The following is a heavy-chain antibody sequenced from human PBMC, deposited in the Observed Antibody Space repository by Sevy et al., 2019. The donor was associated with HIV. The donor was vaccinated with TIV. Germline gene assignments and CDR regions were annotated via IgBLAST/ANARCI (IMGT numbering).Heavy chain of an antibody. V-gene: IGHV3-30*18. CDR1: GFSFSYYG. CDR3: ANAYSGSYSHSYLYALDV. CDR2: ISHDGINE. D-gene: IGHD1-26*01. J-gene: IGHJ6*04. Sequence: GGSLRLSCTGSGFSFSYYGIHWVRQAPGKGMDWVALISHDGINEYYADSGKGRFTISRDNSKNTVSLEMNRLINEDTAIYFCANAYSGSYSHSYLYALDVWGKGTTVTVSS.